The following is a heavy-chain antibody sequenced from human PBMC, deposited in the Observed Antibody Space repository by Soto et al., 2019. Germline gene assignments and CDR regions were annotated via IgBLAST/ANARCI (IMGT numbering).Heavy chain of an antibody. CDR3: ARDRGELPKDPFDY. J-gene: IGHJ4*02. D-gene: IGHD1-26*01. CDR2: ISSSSTI. Sequence: GGSLRLSCAASGFTFSSYSMNWVRQAPGKGLEWVSYISSSSTIYYADSVKGRFTISRDNAKNSLYLQMNSLRDEDTAVYYCARDRGELPKDPFDYWGQGTLFTVSS. CDR1: GFTFSSYS. V-gene: IGHV3-48*02.